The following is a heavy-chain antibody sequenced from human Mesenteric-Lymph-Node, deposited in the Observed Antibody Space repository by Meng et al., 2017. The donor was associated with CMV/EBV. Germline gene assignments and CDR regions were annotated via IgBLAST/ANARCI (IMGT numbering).Heavy chain of an antibody. Sequence: QITLKESGPTLVKPTQTFTLTATCSGFSLSTSGVGVGWIRQPPGKALEWLALIYWDDDKRYSPSLKSRLTITKDTSKNQVVLTMTNMDPVDTATYYCAHSSGIAAAGPFYFDYWGQGTLVTVSS. D-gene: IGHD6-13*01. V-gene: IGHV2-5*02. CDR2: IYWDDDK. CDR1: GFSLSTSGVG. J-gene: IGHJ4*02. CDR3: AHSSGIAAAGPFYFDY.